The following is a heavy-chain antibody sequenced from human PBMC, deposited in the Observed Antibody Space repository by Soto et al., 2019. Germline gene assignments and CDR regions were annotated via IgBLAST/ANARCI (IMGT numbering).Heavy chain of an antibody. V-gene: IGHV3-74*02. Sequence: EVQLLESGGGLVQPGGSLRLSCAASGFTFSSYAMSWVRQAPGKGLEWVSRVNNDGSGAAYADSVEGRFTISRDNAKNTVYLQLNSLRAEDTAVYYCGRGGSEHAMDVWGQGTTVTVSS. CDR3: GRGGSEHAMDV. CDR2: VNNDGSGA. CDR1: GFTFSSYA. J-gene: IGHJ6*02.